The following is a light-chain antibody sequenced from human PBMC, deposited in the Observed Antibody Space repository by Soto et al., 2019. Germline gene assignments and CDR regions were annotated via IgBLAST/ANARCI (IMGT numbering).Light chain of an antibody. CDR3: CSYAGSSTLYV. CDR1: SSDVGSYNL. CDR2: EGS. J-gene: IGLJ1*01. Sequence: VLTQPASVSGSPGQSITISCTGTSSDVGSYNLVSWYQQHPGKAPKLMIYEGSKRPSGVSNRFSGSKSGNTASRTISGLQAEDEADYYCCSYAGSSTLYVLGSGPKVTVL. V-gene: IGLV2-23*01.